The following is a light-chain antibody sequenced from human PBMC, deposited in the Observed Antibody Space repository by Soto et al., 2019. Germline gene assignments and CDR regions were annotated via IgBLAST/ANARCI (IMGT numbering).Light chain of an antibody. J-gene: IGKJ1*01. Sequence: DIQMTQSPSSLSASVGDRVTITCRASQSIHSYVNWYQQKPGKAPKLLIYAASSLRSGVPSRFRGGGSGTYFTLTITSLQPEDFVNYYCQQCHSAPWTFGQGTTVEI. CDR2: AAS. V-gene: IGKV1-39*01. CDR1: QSIHSY. CDR3: QQCHSAPWT.